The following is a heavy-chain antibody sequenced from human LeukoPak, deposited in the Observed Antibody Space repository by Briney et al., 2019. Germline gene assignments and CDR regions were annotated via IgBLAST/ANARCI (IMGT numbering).Heavy chain of an antibody. Sequence: GGSLRLSCVASGFTFSTISMNWVRQAPGRGLEWISYISTSTWTMYYTDSVKGRFSVSRDNARNSLYLQMNSLRVEDTAVYYRVGDTPMVTGGAFDIWGQGQWSPSLQ. D-gene: IGHD7-27*01. V-gene: IGHV3-48*01. J-gene: IGHJ3*02. CDR3: VGDTPMVTGGAFDI. CDR2: ISTSTWTM. CDR1: GFTFSTIS.